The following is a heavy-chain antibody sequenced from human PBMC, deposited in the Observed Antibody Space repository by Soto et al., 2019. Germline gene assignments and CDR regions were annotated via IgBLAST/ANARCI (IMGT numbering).Heavy chain of an antibody. J-gene: IGHJ6*02. CDR3: ARDGSYYDILTGYYRTVHRVMVYYYGMDV. V-gene: IGHV3-33*01. CDR1: GFTFSSYG. D-gene: IGHD3-9*01. Sequence: PGGSLRLSCAASGFTFSSYGMHWVRQAPGKGLEWVAVIWYDGSNKYYADSVKGRFTISRDNSKNTLYLQMNSLRAEDTAVYYCARDGSYYDILTGYYRTVHRVMVYYYGMDVWGQGTTVTVSS. CDR2: IWYDGSNK.